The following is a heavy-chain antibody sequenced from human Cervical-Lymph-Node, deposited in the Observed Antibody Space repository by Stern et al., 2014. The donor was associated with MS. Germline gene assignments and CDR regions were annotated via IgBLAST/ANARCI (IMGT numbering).Heavy chain of an antibody. V-gene: IGHV2-70*04. CDR1: GFSLSTSGMR. D-gene: IGHD3-3*01. CDR3: ARSPPYYEFWNDYYYFDY. J-gene: IGHJ4*02. CDR2: ISWDDVK. Sequence: QVTLKESGPALVKPTQTLTLTCTFSGFSLSTSGMRVSWIRHPPGKALVWLPRISWDDVKFSRTSLKASVTISKDTSKNQVVLTMTNMDPVDTATYYCARSPPYYEFWNDYYYFDYWGQGTLVAVSS.